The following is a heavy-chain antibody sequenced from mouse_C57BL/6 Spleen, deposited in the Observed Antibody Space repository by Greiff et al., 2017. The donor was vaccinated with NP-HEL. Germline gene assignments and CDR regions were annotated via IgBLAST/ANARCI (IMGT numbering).Heavy chain of an antibody. D-gene: IGHD2-4*01. CDR3: TRDSYDYVWFAY. CDR2: ISSGGDYI. J-gene: IGHJ3*01. Sequence: EVHLVESGEGLVKPGGSLKLSCAASGFTFSSYAMSWVRQTPEKRLEWVAYISSGGDYIYYADTVMGRFTISRDNARNTLYLQMSSLKSEDTAMYYCTRDSYDYVWFAYWGQGTLVTVCA. V-gene: IGHV5-9-1*02. CDR1: GFTFSSYA.